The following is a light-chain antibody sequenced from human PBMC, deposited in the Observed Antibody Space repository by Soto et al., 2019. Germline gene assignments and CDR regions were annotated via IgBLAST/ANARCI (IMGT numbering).Light chain of an antibody. CDR2: AAS. V-gene: IGKV1-39*01. Sequence: DIQITQSPSSLSASVGDRVTITCRASQSISSYLNWYQQKPGKAPKLLIYAASSLQSGVPSRFSGSGSGTDFTLTISSLQPEDFETYYCQQYNTYSWTFGQGTKVDIK. CDR3: QQYNTYSWT. CDR1: QSISSY. J-gene: IGKJ1*01.